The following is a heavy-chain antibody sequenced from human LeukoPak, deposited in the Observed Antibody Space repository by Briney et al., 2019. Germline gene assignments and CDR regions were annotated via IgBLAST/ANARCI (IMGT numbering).Heavy chain of an antibody. V-gene: IGHV3-23*01. CDR3: AEWFLNRYFHR. CDR1: GFPFSNYF. J-gene: IGHJ1*01. D-gene: IGHD3-3*01. CDR2: ISAGGGDT. Sequence: PGGSLRLSCAASGFPFSNYFMSWVRQAPGKGLEWVSGISAGGGDTYYAESVKGRFTISRDNSENMVDLQINSLRAEDTAVYYCAEWFLNRYFHRWGQGTLVTVSS.